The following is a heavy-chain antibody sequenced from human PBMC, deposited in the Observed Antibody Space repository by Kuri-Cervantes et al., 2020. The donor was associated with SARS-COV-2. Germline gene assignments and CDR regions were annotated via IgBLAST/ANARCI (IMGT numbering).Heavy chain of an antibody. Sequence: GGSLRLSCTASKLTLDDYAMYWVRQAPGKGLGWVSGISWNSDNIDYADSVKGRFTISRDNAKNSLYLQMNSLRAEDTAVYYCARDPFYYDSSGYYAPPYYFDYWGQGTLVTVSS. V-gene: IGHV3-9*01. CDR2: ISWNSDNI. D-gene: IGHD3-22*01. CDR3: ARDPFYYDSSGYYAPPYYFDY. CDR1: KLTLDDYA. J-gene: IGHJ4*02.